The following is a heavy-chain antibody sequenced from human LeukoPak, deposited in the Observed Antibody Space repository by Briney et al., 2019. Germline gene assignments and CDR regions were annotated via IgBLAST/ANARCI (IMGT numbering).Heavy chain of an antibody. Sequence: PSETLSLTCTVSGGSISSGDYYWSWIRQPPGKGLEWIVYIYYSGSTYYNPSLKSRVTISVDTSKDQFSLKLSSVTAADTAVYYCARAGAAAFAILNWFDPWGQGTLVTVSS. V-gene: IGHV4-30-4*01. J-gene: IGHJ5*02. D-gene: IGHD6-13*01. CDR3: ARAGAAAFAILNWFDP. CDR2: IYYSGST. CDR1: GGSISSGDYY.